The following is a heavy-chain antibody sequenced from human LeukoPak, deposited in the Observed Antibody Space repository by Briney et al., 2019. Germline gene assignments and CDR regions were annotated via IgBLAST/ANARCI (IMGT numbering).Heavy chain of an antibody. CDR3: ASTQTFDY. Sequence: GGSLRLSCAASGFTVSSSYMSWVRQAPGKGLEWVANIKQDGSEKYYADSVKGRFTISRDNAKSSLYLQLNSLRVEDTAVYHCASTQTFDYWGQGTLVTVPS. CDR2: IKQDGSEK. CDR1: GFTVSSSY. V-gene: IGHV3-7*05. J-gene: IGHJ4*02.